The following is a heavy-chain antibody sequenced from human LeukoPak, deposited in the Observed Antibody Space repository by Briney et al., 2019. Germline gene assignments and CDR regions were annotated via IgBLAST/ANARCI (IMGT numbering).Heavy chain of an antibody. D-gene: IGHD4-17*01. CDR2: ISSSGSTI. Sequence: PGGSLRLSCAASGFTFSSYELNWVRQAPGMGLEWVSYISSSGSTISYADSVKGRFTISRDNAKNSLYLQMNSLRAEDTAVYYCAREGALTVTKDAFDIWGQGKMVPVSS. V-gene: IGHV3-48*03. CDR1: GFTFSSYE. J-gene: IGHJ3*02. CDR3: AREGALTVTKDAFDI.